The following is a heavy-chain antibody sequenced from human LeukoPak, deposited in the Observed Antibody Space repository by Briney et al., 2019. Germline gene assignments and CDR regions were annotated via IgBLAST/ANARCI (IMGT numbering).Heavy chain of an antibody. Sequence: SETLSLTCTVSADSLSSGGRYWAWIRQLPEKGLESIGFIHHSGSSRHNPSLKDRVAISVDASRKQFALRLSSVTAADTAIYYCARGGNRFGGFYFDYWGQGIQVIVSS. D-gene: IGHD3-10*01. CDR2: IHHSGSS. CDR1: ADSLSSGGRY. CDR3: ARGGNRFGGFYFDY. J-gene: IGHJ4*02. V-gene: IGHV4-31*03.